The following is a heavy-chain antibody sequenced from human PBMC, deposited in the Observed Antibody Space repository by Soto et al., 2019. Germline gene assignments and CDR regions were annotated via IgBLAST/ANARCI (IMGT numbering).Heavy chain of an antibody. D-gene: IGHD1-26*01. V-gene: IGHV3-74*01. Sequence: PGGSLRLSCAASGFTFSSYWMHWVRQTPEKGLVWVSHIDGDGSSTTYADSVKGRFTISRDNAKNTLYLQMNSLRVDDTAVYYCVRDDFGLGIEYWGLGTLVTVSS. CDR1: GFTFSSYW. CDR3: VRDDFGLGIEY. J-gene: IGHJ4*02. CDR2: IDGDGSST.